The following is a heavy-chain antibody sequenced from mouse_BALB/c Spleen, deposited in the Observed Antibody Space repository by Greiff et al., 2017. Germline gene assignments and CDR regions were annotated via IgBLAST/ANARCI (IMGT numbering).Heavy chain of an antibody. J-gene: IGHJ2*01. CDR3: ASSYGNYYAMDY. V-gene: IGHV2-6-7*01. Sequence: QVQLKESGPGLVAPSQSLSITCTVSGFSLTGYGVNWVRQPPGKGLEWLGMIWGDGSTDYNSALKSRLSISKDNSKSQVFLKMNSLQTDDTARYYCASSYGNYYAMDYWGQGTTLTVSS. D-gene: IGHD2-10*02. CDR2: IWGDGST. CDR1: GFSLTGYG.